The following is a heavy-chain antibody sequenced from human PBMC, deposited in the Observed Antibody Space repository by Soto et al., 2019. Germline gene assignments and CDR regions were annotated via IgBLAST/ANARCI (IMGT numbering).Heavy chain of an antibody. Sequence: ASVKVSCKASGYTFTSYGISWVRQAPGQGLEWMGWISAYNGNTNYAQKLQGRVTMTTDTSTSTAYMELRSLRSEDTAVYYCATFRYDFWSGHYYYYYGMDVWGQGTTVTVSS. CDR3: ATFRYDFWSGHYYYYYGMDV. J-gene: IGHJ6*02. CDR1: GYTFTSYG. V-gene: IGHV1-18*01. CDR2: ISAYNGNT. D-gene: IGHD3-3*01.